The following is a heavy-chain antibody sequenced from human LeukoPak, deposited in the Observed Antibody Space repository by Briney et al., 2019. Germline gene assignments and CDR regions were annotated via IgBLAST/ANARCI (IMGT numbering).Heavy chain of an antibody. Sequence: SQTLSLTCTVSGASISSGSYYWSWIRQPAGKGLEWIGRIYTSGNTNYNPSLKSRVTISVDTSKNHFSLKLSSVTAADTAVYYCARELWFGNWFDPWGQGILVTVSS. V-gene: IGHV4-61*02. J-gene: IGHJ5*02. CDR1: GASISSGSYY. CDR3: ARELWFGNWFDP. CDR2: IYTSGNT. D-gene: IGHD3-10*01.